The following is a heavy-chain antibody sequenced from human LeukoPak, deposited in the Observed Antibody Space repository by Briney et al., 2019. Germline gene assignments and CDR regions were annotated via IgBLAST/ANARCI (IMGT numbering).Heavy chain of an antibody. Sequence: ASVTVSCKASGYTFTGYYMHWVRQAPGQGREWMGWINPNSGGTNYAQKFQGRVTMTRDTSISTAYMELSRLRSDDTAVYYCARDPSGITGSDYWGQGTLVTVSS. CDR1: GYTFTGYY. D-gene: IGHD1-20*01. CDR3: ARDPSGITGSDY. J-gene: IGHJ4*02. V-gene: IGHV1-2*02. CDR2: INPNSGGT.